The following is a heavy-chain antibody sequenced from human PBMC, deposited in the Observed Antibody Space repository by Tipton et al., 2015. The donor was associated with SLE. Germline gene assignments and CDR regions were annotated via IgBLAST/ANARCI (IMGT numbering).Heavy chain of an antibody. Sequence: TLSLTCTVSGGSISSYYWSWIRQPPGKGLEWIGSIYHSGSTYYNPSLKSRVAISVDTSKNQFSLKLSSVTAADTAVYYCARRIEMATAHDAFDIWGQGTIVTVSS. V-gene: IGHV4-59*12. J-gene: IGHJ3*02. CDR1: GGSISSYY. CDR3: ARRIEMATAHDAFDI. CDR2: IYHSGST. D-gene: IGHD5-24*01.